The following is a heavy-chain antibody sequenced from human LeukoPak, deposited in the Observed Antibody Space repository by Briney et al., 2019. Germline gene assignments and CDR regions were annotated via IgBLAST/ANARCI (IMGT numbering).Heavy chain of an antibody. V-gene: IGHV4-59*01. CDR3: ARDGRAGSLFAY. CDR2: IYYSGGT. CDR1: GGSISSYY. J-gene: IGHJ4*02. D-gene: IGHD6-19*01. Sequence: SETLSLTCTVSGGSISSYYWSWIRQPPGKGLEWIGYIYYSGGTNYNPSLKSRVTISVDTSKNQFSLKLSSVTAADTAIYYCARDGRAGSLFAYWGQGTLVTVSS.